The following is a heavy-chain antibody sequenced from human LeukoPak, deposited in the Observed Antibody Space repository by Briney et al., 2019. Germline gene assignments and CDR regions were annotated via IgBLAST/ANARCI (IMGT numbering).Heavy chain of an antibody. J-gene: IGHJ4*02. CDR1: GLTFSTSG. CDR2: IGPTGSDR. D-gene: IGHD1-14*01. Sequence: GGSLRLSCTASGLTFSTSGFNWVRQAPGKGLGWVASIGPTGSDRYHADSIKGRFTISRDNANNFLYLQMNSLRAEDTAVYYCATETNGRHYDYWGQGTLLTVSS. CDR3: ATETNGRHYDY. V-gene: IGHV3-21*06.